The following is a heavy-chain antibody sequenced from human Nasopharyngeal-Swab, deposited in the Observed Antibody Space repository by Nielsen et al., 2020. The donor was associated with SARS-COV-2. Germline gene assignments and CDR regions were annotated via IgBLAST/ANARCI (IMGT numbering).Heavy chain of an antibody. CDR1: GFTFSSYA. CDR3: AKDMGSGSYWWGIDY. J-gene: IGHJ4*02. CDR2: ISGSGGST. Sequence: GVLKISCAASGFTFSSYAMSWVRQAPGKGLEWVSAISGSGGSTYYADSVKGRFTISRDNSKNTLYLQMNSLRAEDTAVYYCAKDMGSGSYWWGIDYWGQGTLVTVSS. D-gene: IGHD3-10*01. V-gene: IGHV3-23*01.